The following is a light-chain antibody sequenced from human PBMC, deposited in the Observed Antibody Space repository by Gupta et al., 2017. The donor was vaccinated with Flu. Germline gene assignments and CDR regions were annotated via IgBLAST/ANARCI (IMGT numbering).Light chain of an antibody. CDR1: QGIRSR. J-gene: IGKJ1*01. V-gene: IGKV1-12*01. CDR3: QQSDSFPRT. CDR2: AAS. Sequence: SVSASVGDRVTITCRASQGIRSRLAWYQQIPGKAPKLLIYAASSLQSGVPSRFSGSGSGTXFTLAIXSLQPEDFATYYCQQSDSFPRTFGXGTKVEIK.